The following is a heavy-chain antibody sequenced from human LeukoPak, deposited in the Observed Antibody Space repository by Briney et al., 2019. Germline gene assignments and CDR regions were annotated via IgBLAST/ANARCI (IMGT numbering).Heavy chain of an antibody. V-gene: IGHV4-34*01. J-gene: IGHJ3*02. CDR3: ARPPSKRGYSYGYVDI. Sequence: PSETPSLTCAVYGGSFSGYYWSWIRQPPGKGLEWMGEINHSGSTNYNPSLKSRVTISVDTSKNQSPLKLSSVTAADTAVYYCARPPSKRGYSYGYVDIWGQRTMVTVSS. CDR1: GGSFSGYY. CDR2: INHSGST. D-gene: IGHD5-18*01.